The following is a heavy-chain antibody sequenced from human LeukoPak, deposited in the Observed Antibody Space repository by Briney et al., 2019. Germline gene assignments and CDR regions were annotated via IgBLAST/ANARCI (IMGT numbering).Heavy chain of an antibody. CDR1: GFTFSSYA. V-gene: IGHV4-39*01. Sequence: GSLRLSCAASGFTFSSYAMSWIRQPPGKGLEWIGSIYYSGSTHYNPPLKSRVTISVDTSKNQLSLKLSSVTAADTAVYYCARRDYDSSGYYYNWFDPWGQGTLVTVSS. CDR3: ARRDYDSSGYYYNWFDP. J-gene: IGHJ5*02. D-gene: IGHD3-22*01. CDR2: IYYSGST.